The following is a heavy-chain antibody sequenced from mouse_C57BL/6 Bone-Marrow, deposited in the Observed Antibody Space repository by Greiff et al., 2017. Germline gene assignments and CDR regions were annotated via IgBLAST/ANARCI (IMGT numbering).Heavy chain of an antibody. CDR1: GYTFTSYW. CDR3: AKRWLLGFYYFDY. J-gene: IGHJ2*01. CDR2: IHPNSGST. D-gene: IGHD2-3*01. Sequence: VQLQQPGAELVKPGASVKLSCKASGYTFTSYWMHWVKQRPGQGLEWIGMIHPNSGSTNYNEKFKSKATLTVDKSSSTAYMQLSSLTSEDSAVYYGAKRWLLGFYYFDYWGQGTTLTVSS. V-gene: IGHV1-64*01.